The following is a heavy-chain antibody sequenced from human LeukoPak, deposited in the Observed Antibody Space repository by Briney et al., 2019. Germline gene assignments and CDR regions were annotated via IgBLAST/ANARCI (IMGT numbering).Heavy chain of an antibody. Sequence: GASVKVSCKASGGTFSSYAISWVRQAPGQGLEWMGGIIPIFGTANYAQKFQGRVTITADESTSTAYMELSSLRSEDTAVYYCARDRGGSSSAAYYYNYMDVWGKGTTVTVSS. CDR1: GGTFSSYA. CDR2: IIPIFGTA. CDR3: ARDRGGSSSAAYYYNYMDV. D-gene: IGHD6-6*01. J-gene: IGHJ6*03. V-gene: IGHV1-69*13.